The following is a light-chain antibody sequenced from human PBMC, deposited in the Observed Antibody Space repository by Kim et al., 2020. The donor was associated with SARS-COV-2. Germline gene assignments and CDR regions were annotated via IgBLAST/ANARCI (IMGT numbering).Light chain of an antibody. CDR2: GAS. J-gene: IGKJ3*01. Sequence: EIVMTQSPATLSVSPGERATLSCRASQSVSTNLAWYQQKPGQSPRLLIFGASTRATGIPARFSGSGSGTDLTLTISSLQSEDFGVYYCQQYEDWPFTFGPGTKVDIK. V-gene: IGKV3-15*01. CDR1: QSVSTN. CDR3: QQYEDWPFT.